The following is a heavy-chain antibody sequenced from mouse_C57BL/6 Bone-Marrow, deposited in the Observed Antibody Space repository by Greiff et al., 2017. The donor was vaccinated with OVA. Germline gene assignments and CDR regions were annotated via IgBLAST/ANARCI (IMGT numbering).Heavy chain of an antibody. V-gene: IGHV1-18*01. D-gene: IGHD1-1*01. J-gene: IGHJ4*01. Sequence: VQLQQPGPELVKPGASVKIPCKASGYTFTDYNMDWVKQSHGKSLEWIGDINPNNGGTIYNQKFKGKATLTVDKSSSTAYMELRSLTSEDTAVYYCARWYYSSREAMDYWGQGTSVTVSS. CDR2: INPNNGGT. CDR1: GYTFTDYN. CDR3: ARWYYSSREAMDY.